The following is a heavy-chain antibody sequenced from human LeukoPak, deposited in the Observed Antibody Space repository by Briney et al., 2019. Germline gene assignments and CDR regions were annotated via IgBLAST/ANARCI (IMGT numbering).Heavy chain of an antibody. CDR2: IKSKTDGGTT. J-gene: IGHJ4*02. CDR1: GFTFNDAW. CDR3: STGRLDY. V-gene: IGHV3-15*01. Sequence: GGSLRLSCAASGFTFNDAWMNWVRQGTGKGLEWVGRIKSKTDGGTTDYAAPVKGRFTISRDDSKNILYLQMNSLKIEDTAVYYCSTGRLDYWGQGILVTVSS.